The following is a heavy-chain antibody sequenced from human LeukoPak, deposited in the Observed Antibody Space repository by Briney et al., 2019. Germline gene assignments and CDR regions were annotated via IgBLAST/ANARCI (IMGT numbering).Heavy chain of an antibody. CDR1: GFTFSNYW. Sequence: PGGSLRLSCAAAGFTFSNYWMHWVRQAPGKGLVWVSRIKSDGRTNYADSVKGRFTISRDNAKNTGSLQMNSLRAEDTGVYYCARAPSEIGGYYPEYFRHWGQGTLVTVSS. CDR2: IKSDGRT. D-gene: IGHD3-22*01. V-gene: IGHV3-74*01. CDR3: ARAPSEIGGYYPEYFRH. J-gene: IGHJ1*01.